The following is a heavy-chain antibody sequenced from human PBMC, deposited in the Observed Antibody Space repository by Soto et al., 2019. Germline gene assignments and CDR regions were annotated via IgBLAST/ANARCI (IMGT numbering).Heavy chain of an antibody. CDR1: GDTFTSYY. D-gene: IGHD5-12*01. CDR3: ARDPLARYYYYYGMDV. V-gene: IGHV1-46*01. CDR2: INPSGGST. Sequence: ASVKPSCKASGDTFTSYYMHWVRQAPGQGLEWMGIINPSGGSTSYAQKFQGRVTMTRDTSTSTVYMELSSLRSEDTAVYYCARDPLARYYYYYGMDVWGQGTTVTVSS. J-gene: IGHJ6*02.